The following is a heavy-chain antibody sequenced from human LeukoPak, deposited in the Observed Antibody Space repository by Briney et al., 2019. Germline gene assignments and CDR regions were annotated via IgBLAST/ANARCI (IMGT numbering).Heavy chain of an antibody. D-gene: IGHD4-17*01. Sequence: ASVKVSCKASGYTFTGYYIHWVRQAPGQGLEWMGWINPNSGDTNYAQTFQGRVTMTRDTSISTAYMELSRVRSDDTAVYYCAREHMTTLTHDYWGPGTLVTVSS. CDR1: GYTFTGYY. CDR2: INPNSGDT. J-gene: IGHJ4*02. V-gene: IGHV1-2*02. CDR3: AREHMTTLTHDY.